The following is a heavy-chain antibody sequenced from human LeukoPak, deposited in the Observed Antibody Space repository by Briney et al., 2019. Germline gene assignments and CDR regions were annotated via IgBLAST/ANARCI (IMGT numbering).Heavy chain of an antibody. Sequence: GGSLRLSCAASGFTFSDCAMTWVRQAPGKGLEWVSYISSSGSTIYYADSVKGRFTISRDNAKNSLYLQMNSLRAEDTAVYYCARVSYDFWSGSGNYYMDVWGKGTTVTVSS. D-gene: IGHD3-3*01. J-gene: IGHJ6*03. V-gene: IGHV3-11*01. CDR3: ARVSYDFWSGSGNYYMDV. CDR2: ISSSGSTI. CDR1: GFTFSDCA.